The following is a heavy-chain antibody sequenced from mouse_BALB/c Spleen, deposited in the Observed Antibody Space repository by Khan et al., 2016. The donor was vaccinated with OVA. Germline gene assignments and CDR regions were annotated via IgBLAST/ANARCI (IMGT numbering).Heavy chain of an antibody. Sequence: QVQLKESGPGLVAPSQTLSITCTVSGFSLFNYGIHWVRQSPGKGLEWLGVIWAGGSTNHNSALMSRLSISKANSKSQVFLKMNSLQTDDTAMYYCASAFYIGAWFAYWSQGTLVSVSA. J-gene: IGHJ3*01. V-gene: IGHV2-9*02. CDR3: ASAFYIGAWFAY. CDR2: IWAGGST. D-gene: IGHD1-1*01. CDR1: GFSLFNYG.